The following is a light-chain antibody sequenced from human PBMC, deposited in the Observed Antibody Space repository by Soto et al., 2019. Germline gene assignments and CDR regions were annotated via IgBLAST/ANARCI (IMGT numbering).Light chain of an antibody. CDR2: GAS. CDR1: QSVSNN. Sequence: EILMTQPPATLSVSPGERDTLSCRASQSVSNNLAWYQQKVGQAPRLLIYGASTRATGIPARFSGSGSGTEFTLTISSLQSEDFGVYYCQHYNNWPPYTFGQGTKLEIK. CDR3: QHYNNWPPYT. V-gene: IGKV3-15*01. J-gene: IGKJ2*01.